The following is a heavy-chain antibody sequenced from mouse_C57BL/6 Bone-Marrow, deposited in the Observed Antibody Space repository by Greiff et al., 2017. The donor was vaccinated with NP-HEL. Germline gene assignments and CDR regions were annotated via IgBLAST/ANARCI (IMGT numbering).Heavy chain of an antibody. V-gene: IGHV1-81*01. CDR3: ASLYYGTEGLAY. J-gene: IGHJ3*01. CDR2: IYPRSGNT. CDR1: GYTFTSYG. D-gene: IGHD2-1*01. Sequence: VQLQQSGAELARPGASVKLSCKASGYTFTSYGISWVKQRTGQGLEWIGEIYPRSGNTYYNEKFKGKATLTADKSSSTAYMELRSLTSEYSAVYFSASLYYGTEGLAYWGRGTLVTVSA.